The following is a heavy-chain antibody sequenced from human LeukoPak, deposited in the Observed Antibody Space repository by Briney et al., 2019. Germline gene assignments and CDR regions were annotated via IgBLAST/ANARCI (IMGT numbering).Heavy chain of an antibody. D-gene: IGHD2-2*01. CDR3: ARVGWGYCSSTSCYVDYYYYMDV. J-gene: IGHJ6*03. CDR1: GGSISSYY. Sequence: PSETLSLTCTVSGGSISSYYWSWIRQPPGKGLEWIGYIYYSGSTNYNPSLKSRVTISVDTSKNQFSLKLSSVTAADTAVYYCARVGWGYCSSTSCYVDYYYYMDVWGKGTTVTISS. CDR2: IYYSGST. V-gene: IGHV4-59*01.